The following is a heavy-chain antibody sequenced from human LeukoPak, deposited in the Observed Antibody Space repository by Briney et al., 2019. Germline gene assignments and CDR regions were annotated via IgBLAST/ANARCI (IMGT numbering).Heavy chain of an antibody. CDR2: ISSSSSTI. D-gene: IGHD3-16*01. CDR3: ARAFGLTYY. Sequence: GGSLRLSCAPSGVXASSYSMNWVRQAPGQGLEWVSYISSSSSTIYYADTLKGRFTISRDNAKHSLYLQMNSLRDEDTAVYYCARAFGLTYYWGQGTLVTVSS. CDR1: GVXASSYS. V-gene: IGHV3-48*02. J-gene: IGHJ4*02.